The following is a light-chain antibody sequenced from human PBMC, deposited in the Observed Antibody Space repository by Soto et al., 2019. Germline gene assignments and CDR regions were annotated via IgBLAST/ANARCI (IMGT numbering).Light chain of an antibody. Sequence: EIVLTQSPATLSLSPGERATLSCRASQIVSSYLAWYQQKPGQAHRLLIYDASNRATGIPARFSGSGSGTDFNLNISSLEPEDFAVYYCQQRRHSSLTFGKGTRLEIK. V-gene: IGKV3-11*01. CDR2: DAS. J-gene: IGKJ5*01. CDR1: QIVSSY. CDR3: QQRRHSSLT.